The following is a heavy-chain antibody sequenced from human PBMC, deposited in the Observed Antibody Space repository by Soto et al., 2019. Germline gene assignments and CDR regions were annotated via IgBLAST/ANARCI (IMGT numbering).Heavy chain of an antibody. D-gene: IGHD3-10*01. CDR1: GYSFTTYW. V-gene: IGHV5-51*01. Sequence: LGESLKISCKGSGYSFTTYWIAWVRQMPGKGLEWMGIIYPGDSDARYSPSFEGQVTISADRSISTAYLRWSSLKASDTAMYYCARPRSGSYRLDYYGMDVWGQGTTVTVSS. CDR3: ARPRSGSYRLDYYGMDV. CDR2: IYPGDSDA. J-gene: IGHJ6*02.